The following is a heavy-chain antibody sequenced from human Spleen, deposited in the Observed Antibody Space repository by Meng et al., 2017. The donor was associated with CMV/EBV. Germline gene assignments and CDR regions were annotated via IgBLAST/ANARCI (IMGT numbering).Heavy chain of an antibody. Sequence: GESLKISCAASGFSFGRYGMHWVRQAPGKGLEWVAFIRYDGNNKYYADSVKGRFTISRDNSKNTLHLQMNSLRAEDTAVYYCAKDLYCSSTSCYIFAGSDYYYYAMDVWGQGTTVTVSS. J-gene: IGHJ6*02. V-gene: IGHV3-30*02. CDR3: AKDLYCSSTSCYIFAGSDYYYYAMDV. D-gene: IGHD2-2*02. CDR2: IRYDGNNK. CDR1: GFSFGRYG.